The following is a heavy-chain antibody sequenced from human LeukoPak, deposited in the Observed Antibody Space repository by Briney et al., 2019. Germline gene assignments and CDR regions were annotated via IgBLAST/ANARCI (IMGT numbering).Heavy chain of an antibody. CDR3: ARDIVWFDP. V-gene: IGHV4-39*07. Sequence: SETLSLTCTISGGSISSSSYYWGWIRQPPGKGLEWIGSIYYSGSTYYNPSLKSRVTISVDTSKNQFSLKLSSVTAANTAVYYCARDIVWFDPWGQGTLVTVSS. CDR2: IYYSGST. J-gene: IGHJ5*02. CDR1: GGSISSSSYY. D-gene: IGHD3-16*02.